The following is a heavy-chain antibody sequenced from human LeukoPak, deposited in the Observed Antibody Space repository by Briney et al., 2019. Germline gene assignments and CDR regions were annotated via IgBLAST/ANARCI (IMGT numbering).Heavy chain of an antibody. CDR1: GDSMRGGNSY. CDR2: IYYSGNT. J-gene: IGHJ4*02. D-gene: IGHD2-21*02. Sequence: PSETLSLTCTVSGDSMRGGNSYWDWIRQPPGRGLEWVGNIYYSGNTHYNPSLKSRVTISVDTSKNQFSLNLSSVTAADTAVYYCARHLASCGSDCYLDYFDYWGQGTLVTVSS. V-gene: IGHV4-39*01. CDR3: ARHLASCGSDCYLDYFDY.